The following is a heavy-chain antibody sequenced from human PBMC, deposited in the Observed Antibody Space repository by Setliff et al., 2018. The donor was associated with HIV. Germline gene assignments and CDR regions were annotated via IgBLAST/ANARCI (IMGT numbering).Heavy chain of an antibody. D-gene: IGHD3-16*01. CDR1: GGSISNSNYY. J-gene: IGHJ4*02. CDR3: ARGGGLRGYFDY. Sequence: PSETLSHTCTVSGGSISNSNYYWGWIRQPPGKGLEWIGTIYYSGSTYYNPSLKSRATISGDTTKNQFSLKLTSVTAADTAGYYCARGGGLRGYFDYWGQGTLVTVSS. V-gene: IGHV4-39*01. CDR2: IYYSGST.